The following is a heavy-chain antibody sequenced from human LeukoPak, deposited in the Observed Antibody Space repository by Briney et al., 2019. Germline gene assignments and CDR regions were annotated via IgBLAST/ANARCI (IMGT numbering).Heavy chain of an antibody. D-gene: IGHD3-3*01. CDR3: ARGSSCYSYYYYYYMDV. J-gene: IGHJ6*03. CDR2: ISAYNGNT. Sequence: GASVKVSCKASGYTFTSYGISWVRQAPGQGLEWMGWISAYNGNTNYAQKLQGRVTMTTDTSTSTAYMELRSLRSDDTAVYYCARGSSCYSYYYYYYMDVWGKGTTVTVSS. V-gene: IGHV1-18*01. CDR1: GYTFTSYG.